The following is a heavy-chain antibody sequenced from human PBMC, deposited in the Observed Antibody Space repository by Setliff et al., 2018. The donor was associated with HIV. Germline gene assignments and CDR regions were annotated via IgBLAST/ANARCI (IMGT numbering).Heavy chain of an antibody. Sequence: PSETLSLTCTVSDSYDSISSNNYYWSWIRQSPGRGLEWIGEINHSGVTYYNPSLKSRAAISADKSKNQFSLRLGSVTAADTAVYYCAIGGYCTATTCFRIFDHWGQGSQVTVSS. CDR3: AIGGYCTATTCFRIFDH. D-gene: IGHD2-8*02. CDR2: INHSGVT. CDR1: DSYDSISSNNYY. V-gene: IGHV4-39*01. J-gene: IGHJ4*02.